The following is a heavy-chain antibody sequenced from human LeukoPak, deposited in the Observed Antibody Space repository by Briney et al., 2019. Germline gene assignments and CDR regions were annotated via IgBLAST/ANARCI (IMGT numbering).Heavy chain of an antibody. CDR2: ISSSSSTI. J-gene: IGHJ6*03. CDR1: GSTFSNYA. CDR3: ARDISSASRGMDV. V-gene: IGHV3-48*01. Sequence: GGSLRLSCTGSGSTFSNYAMRWVRQAPGEGLEWVSDISSSSSTIYYADSVKGRFTISRDNAKNSLYLQMNSLRVEDKAVYYCARDISSASRGMDVWGKGTTVTVSS. D-gene: IGHD6-6*01.